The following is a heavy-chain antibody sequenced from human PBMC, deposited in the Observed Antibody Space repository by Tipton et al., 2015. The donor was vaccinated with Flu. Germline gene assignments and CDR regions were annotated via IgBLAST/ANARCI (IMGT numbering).Heavy chain of an antibody. CDR1: GGSISSSSYY. D-gene: IGHD4-11*01. Sequence: LRLSCTVSGGSISSSSYYWTWIRQPAGKGLEWIGQIYTSGSTKYNPSLKSRVTMSVARSKNQFSLRLTSVTAADTAVYYCARRDYSNYVSEPKNWFDSWGQGTLVTVSS. V-gene: IGHV4-61*09. CDR2: IYTSGST. J-gene: IGHJ5*01. CDR3: ARRDYSNYVSEPKNWFDS.